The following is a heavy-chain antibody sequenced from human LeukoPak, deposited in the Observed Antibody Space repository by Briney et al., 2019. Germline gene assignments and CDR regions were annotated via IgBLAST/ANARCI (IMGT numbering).Heavy chain of an antibody. CDR2: INYSGNT. V-gene: IGHV4-34*01. J-gene: IGHJ6*03. CDR1: GGSFSGYY. Sequence: TSETLSLTCAVYGGSFSGYYWGWIRQPPGKGREWIGKINYSGNTYYNTSLKSRVSISVETSKNQFSLKLRSVSAADTSVYYCARLGPSRYDYYYMDVWGKGTTVTISS. D-gene: IGHD3-16*01. CDR3: ARLGPSRYDYYYMDV.